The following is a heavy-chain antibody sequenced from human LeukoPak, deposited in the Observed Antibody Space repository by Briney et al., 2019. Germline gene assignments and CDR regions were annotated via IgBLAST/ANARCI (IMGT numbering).Heavy chain of an antibody. D-gene: IGHD4-17*01. V-gene: IGHV4-39*07. J-gene: IGHJ5*02. CDR2: IYYSGST. CDR3: ASTTGQPAKNWFDP. CDR1: GGSISSSSYY. Sequence: PSETLSLTCTVSGGSISSSSYYWGWIRQPPGKGLEWIGSIYYSGSTYYNPSLKSRVTISVDTSKNQFSLKLSSVTAADTAVYYCASTTGQPAKNWFDPWGQGTLVTVSS.